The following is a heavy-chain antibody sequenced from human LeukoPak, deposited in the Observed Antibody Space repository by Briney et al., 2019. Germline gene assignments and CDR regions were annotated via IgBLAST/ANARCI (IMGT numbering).Heavy chain of an antibody. J-gene: IGHJ4*02. V-gene: IGHV1-69*05. CDR1: GGTFSSYA. Sequence: SSVKVSCNASGGTFSSYAISWVRQAPGQGLEWMGRIIPIFGTANYAQKFQGRVTITTDESTSTAYMELSSLRSEDTAVYYCARAPTIGGNVGYWGQGTLVTVSS. D-gene: IGHD4-23*01. CDR3: ARAPTIGGNVGY. CDR2: IIPIFGTA.